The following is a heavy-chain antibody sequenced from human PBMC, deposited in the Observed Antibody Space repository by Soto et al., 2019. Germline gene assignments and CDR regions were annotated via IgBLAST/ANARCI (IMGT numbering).Heavy chain of an antibody. Sequence: GGSLRLSCAASGFTFSSYAMHWVRQAPGKGLEWVAVISYDGSNKYYADSVKGRFTISRDNSKNTLYLQMNSLRAEDTAVYYCARSPSAYNWNYADYWGQGTLVTV. D-gene: IGHD1-20*01. CDR3: ARSPSAYNWNYADY. J-gene: IGHJ4*02. V-gene: IGHV3-30-3*01. CDR1: GFTFSSYA. CDR2: ISYDGSNK.